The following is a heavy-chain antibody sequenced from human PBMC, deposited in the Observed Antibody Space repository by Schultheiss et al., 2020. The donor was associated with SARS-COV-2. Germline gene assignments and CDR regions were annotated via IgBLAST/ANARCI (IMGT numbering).Heavy chain of an antibody. D-gene: IGHD5-18*01. CDR1: GGTFSSYT. Sequence: ASVKVSCKASGGTFSSYTISWVRQAPGQGLEWMGWISAYNGNTNYAQKLQGRVTMTTDTSTSTAYMELRSLRSDDTAVYYCARDPYQGYSSGRYFDYWGQGTLVTVSS. CDR2: ISAYNGNT. V-gene: IGHV1-18*01. J-gene: IGHJ4*02. CDR3: ARDPYQGYSSGRYFDY.